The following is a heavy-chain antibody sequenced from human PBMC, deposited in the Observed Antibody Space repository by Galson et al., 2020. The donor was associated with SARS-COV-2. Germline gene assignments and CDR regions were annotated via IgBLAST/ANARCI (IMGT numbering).Heavy chain of an antibody. Sequence: SQTLSLTCAISGDSVSSHSVAWNWIRQSPSRGLEWLGTTYYRSKWINEYAVSMRSRITINPDTSKNHFSLQLNSVSPEATAVDYCARGANRALDYWGQGTLVTVSS. CDR1: GDSVSSHSVA. V-gene: IGHV6-1*01. CDR2: TYYRSKWIN. J-gene: IGHJ4*02. CDR3: ARGANRALDY.